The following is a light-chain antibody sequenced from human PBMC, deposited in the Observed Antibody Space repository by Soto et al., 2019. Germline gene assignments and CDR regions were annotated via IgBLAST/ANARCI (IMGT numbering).Light chain of an antibody. CDR3: QQYYSYPWT. CDR1: QDISSY. J-gene: IGKJ1*01. Sequence: AIRMTQSPSSLSASTGDRVTITCRASQDISSYLAWYQQKPGKAPNLLIYTASTLQSGVPSRFSGSGSGTDFTLTISSLQSEDSATYYCQQYYSYPWTFGQGTKVEIK. CDR2: TAS. V-gene: IGKV1-8*01.